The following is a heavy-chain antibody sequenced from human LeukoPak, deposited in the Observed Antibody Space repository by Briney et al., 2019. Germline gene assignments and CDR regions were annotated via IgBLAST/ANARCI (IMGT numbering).Heavy chain of an antibody. D-gene: IGHD3-16*01. Sequence: SETLSLTCTVSGGSISSGGYYWSWNRQHPGKGLEWIGYIYYSGSTYYNPSLKSRVTISVDTSKNQFSLKLSSVTAADTAVYYCARRLGENPFDYWGQGTLVTVSS. CDR3: ARRLGENPFDY. CDR2: IYYSGST. J-gene: IGHJ4*02. V-gene: IGHV4-31*03. CDR1: GGSISSGGYY.